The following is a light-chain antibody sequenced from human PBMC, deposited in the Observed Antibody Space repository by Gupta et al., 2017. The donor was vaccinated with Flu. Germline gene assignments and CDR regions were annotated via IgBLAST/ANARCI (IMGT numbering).Light chain of an antibody. V-gene: IGKV3-20*01. CDR1: QTLSISY. CDR3: QQCGNSPMCT. Sequence: RATLSCRASQTLSISYLAWYQQKPGQAPKLLVYGASSRATGTPDRFSGDGSGTDFTLTITRLEPEDFALYYCQQCGNSPMCTFGQGTKLEIK. J-gene: IGKJ2*02. CDR2: GAS.